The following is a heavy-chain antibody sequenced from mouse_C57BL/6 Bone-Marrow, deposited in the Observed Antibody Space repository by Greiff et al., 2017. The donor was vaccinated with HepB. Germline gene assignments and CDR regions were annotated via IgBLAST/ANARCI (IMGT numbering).Heavy chain of an antibody. CDR1: GFTFSSYA. CDR2: ISDGGSYT. V-gene: IGHV5-4*01. CDR3: ARERGLTLDY. D-gene: IGHD3-1*01. J-gene: IGHJ2*01. Sequence: EVQLVESGGGLVKPGGSLKLSCAASGFTFSSYAMSWVRQTPEKRLEWVATISDGGSYTYYPDNVKGRFTISRDNAKNNLYLQMSHLKSEDTAMYYCARERGLTLDYWGQGTTLTVSS.